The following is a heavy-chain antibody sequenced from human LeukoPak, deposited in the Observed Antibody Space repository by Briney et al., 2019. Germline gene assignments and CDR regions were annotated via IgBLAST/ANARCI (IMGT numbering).Heavy chain of an antibody. CDR2: VSSYNGDT. Sequence: GASVRVSCKTSGYTFNNYGISWVRQAPGQGLEWMGWVSSYNGDTNYAQKFQGRVTMSTDTSTNTAYMDLRSLRFDDTAIYYCAKDWHILTGRNCFDPWGQGTPVTVSS. CDR1: GYTFNNYG. J-gene: IGHJ5*02. D-gene: IGHD3-9*01. V-gene: IGHV1-18*01. CDR3: AKDWHILTGRNCFDP.